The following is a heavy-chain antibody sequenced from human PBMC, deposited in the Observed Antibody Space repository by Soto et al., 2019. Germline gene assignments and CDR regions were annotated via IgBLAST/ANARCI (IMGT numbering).Heavy chain of an antibody. CDR2: IKSKTDGETT. J-gene: IGHJ4*02. CDR1: GFTFSNAW. V-gene: IGHV3-15*01. CDR3: ARGWLDD. D-gene: IGHD1-26*01. Sequence: EVQLVESGGGLVKPGGSLRLSCAASGFTFSNAWMSWVRQAPGKGLEWVGRIKSKTDGETTDYAAPVKGRFTISRDDSKNSRYLQINCLKTEDTAVYYCARGWLDDWGQGTLVTVSS.